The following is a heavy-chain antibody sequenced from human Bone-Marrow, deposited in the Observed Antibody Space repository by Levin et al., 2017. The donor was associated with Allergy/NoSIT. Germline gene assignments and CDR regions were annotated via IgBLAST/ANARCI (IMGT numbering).Heavy chain of an antibody. CDR1: GFTVSGNY. CDR2: IYSGGDT. CDR3: AKCSGWYGKGYFDL. V-gene: IGHV3-53*01. D-gene: IGHD6-19*01. J-gene: IGHJ2*01. Sequence: GGSLRLFCAASGFTVSGNYMSWVRQAPGKGLEWVSVIYSGGDTKYTDSVTGRFTISRDDSKNTLYLQMNSLRVEDTAVYYCAKCSGWYGKGYFDLWGRGTLVTVSS.